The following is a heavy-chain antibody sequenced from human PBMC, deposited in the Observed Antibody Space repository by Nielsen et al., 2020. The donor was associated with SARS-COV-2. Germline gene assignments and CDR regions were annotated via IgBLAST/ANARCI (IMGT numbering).Heavy chain of an antibody. Sequence: GESLKISCKASGYSSSNSWITWMRQTPGKGLEWIGRIDPRDSYTNYSPSFKGHVTMSVDKSCTTSGRTTAYLQWRSLEASDTAVFYCATHWPSNWYSDFWGQGTLVTVSS. CDR1: GYSSSNSW. CDR2: IDPRDSYT. V-gene: IGHV5-10-1*01. J-gene: IGHJ4*02. CDR3: ATHWPSNWYSDF. D-gene: IGHD2-21*01.